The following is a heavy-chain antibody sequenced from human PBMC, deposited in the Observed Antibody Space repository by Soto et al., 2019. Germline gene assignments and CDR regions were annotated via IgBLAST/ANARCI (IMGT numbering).Heavy chain of an antibody. CDR3: AKGDTIFGVVYYYYGMDV. CDR2: ISGSGGST. V-gene: IGHV3-23*01. Sequence: GGSLRLSXAASGFTFSNAWMSWVRQAPGKGLEWVSAISGSGGSTYYADSVKGRFTISRDNSKNTLYLQMNSLRAEDTAVYYCAKGDTIFGVVYYYYGMDVWGQGTTVTVSS. CDR1: GFTFSNAW. J-gene: IGHJ6*02. D-gene: IGHD3-3*01.